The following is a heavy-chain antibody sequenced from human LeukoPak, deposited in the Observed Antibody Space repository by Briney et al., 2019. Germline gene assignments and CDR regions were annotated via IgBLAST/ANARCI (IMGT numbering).Heavy chain of an antibody. CDR1: GFTFSSDW. CDR2: IKQDGSEK. J-gene: IGHJ4*02. V-gene: IGHV3-7*03. Sequence: GGALRLSCAASGFTFSSDWMSWVRQAPGKGLEWVANIKQDGSEKYYVDSVKGRFTISRDNAKNSLYLQMNSPRAEDTAVYYCARRIAARPWSPPFDYWGQGTLVTVSS. CDR3: ARRIAARPWSPPFDY. D-gene: IGHD6-6*01.